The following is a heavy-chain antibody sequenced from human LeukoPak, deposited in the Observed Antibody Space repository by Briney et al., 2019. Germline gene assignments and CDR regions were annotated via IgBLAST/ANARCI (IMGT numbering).Heavy chain of an antibody. D-gene: IGHD5-18*01. Sequence: ASVMVSCKVSGYTLTELSMHWVRQAPGKGLEWMGGFDPEDGETIYAQKFQGRVTMTRDTSTSTAFMELNSLTSEDTAVYYCTRGVNSQGTAMVLFDSWGQGSLVTVSA. CDR3: TRGVNSQGTAMVLFDS. V-gene: IGHV1-24*01. J-gene: IGHJ4*02. CDR2: FDPEDGET. CDR1: GYTLTELS.